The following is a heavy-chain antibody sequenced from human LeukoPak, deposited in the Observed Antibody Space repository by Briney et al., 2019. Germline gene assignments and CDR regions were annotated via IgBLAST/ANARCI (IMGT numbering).Heavy chain of an antibody. CDR2: ISGSS. D-gene: IGHD1-26*01. J-gene: IGHJ4*02. Sequence: SGGSLRLSCAASGFSFSSYAMSWVRQAPGKGLEWVSAISGSSHYADSVKGRFTISRDNSKNTLYLQLNSLRAEDTAVYYCAPDRGLVRLIDCWGQGTLVTVSS. CDR3: APDRGLVRLIDC. V-gene: IGHV3-23*01. CDR1: GFSFSSYA.